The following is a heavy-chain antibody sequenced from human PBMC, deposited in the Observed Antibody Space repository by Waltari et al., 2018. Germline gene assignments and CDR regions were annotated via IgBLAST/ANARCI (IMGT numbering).Heavy chain of an antibody. D-gene: IGHD2-2*01. J-gene: IGHJ5*02. CDR2: IHTNTENP. Sequence: QVQLVQSGSEWKKPGASVKVSCKAYGYSFTNYAINWVRQAPGQGLELMGWIHTNTENPTYAQGFTRRFVFTLDTSVSTAYLQINDLKAEDTAIYYCAREVVPAAKIVVNWFDPWGQGTQVTVSS. CDR1: GYSFTNYA. CDR3: AREVVPAAKIVVNWFDP. V-gene: IGHV7-4-1*02.